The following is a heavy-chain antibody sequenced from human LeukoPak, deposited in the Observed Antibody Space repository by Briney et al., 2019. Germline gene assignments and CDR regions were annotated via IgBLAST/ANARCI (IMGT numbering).Heavy chain of an antibody. CDR3: ARDPMGYYYYYMDV. Sequence: WASVKVSCKASGYTFTSYGISWVRQAPGQGLEWMGWISAYNGNTNYAQKLQGRVTMTTDTSTSTAYMELRSLRSDGTAVYYCARDPMGYYYYYMDVWGKGTTVTVSS. CDR2: ISAYNGNT. V-gene: IGHV1-18*01. J-gene: IGHJ6*03. CDR1: GYTFTSYG. D-gene: IGHD5-24*01.